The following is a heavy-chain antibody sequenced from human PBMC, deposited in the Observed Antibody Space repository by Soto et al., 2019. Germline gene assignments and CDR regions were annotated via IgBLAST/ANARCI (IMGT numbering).Heavy chain of an antibody. CDR3: ARRSGYHDY. J-gene: IGHJ4*02. CDR1: GYSFINYW. CDR2: IDPSDSYT. Sequence: GESLKISCKGSGYSFINYWISWVRQMPGRGLEWMGRIDPSDSYTNYSPSFQGHVTISTDKSISTAYLQWSSLKASDTAMYYCARRSGYHDYWGQGTLVTVSS. D-gene: IGHD3-10*01. V-gene: IGHV5-10-1*01.